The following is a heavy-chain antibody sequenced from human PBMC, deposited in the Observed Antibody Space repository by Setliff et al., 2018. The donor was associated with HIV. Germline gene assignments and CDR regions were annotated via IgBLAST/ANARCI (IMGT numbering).Heavy chain of an antibody. CDR3: AKDRSGSYSFARD. V-gene: IGHV3-48*03. CDR2: ISSSGSTI. CDR1: GFTFSSYE. J-gene: IGHJ4*02. D-gene: IGHD1-26*01. Sequence: GGSLRLSCAASGFTFSSYEMNWVRQAPGKGLEWLSYISSSGSTIYYADSVKGRFTVSRDNAKNSLYLQMNSLSAEDTAVYYCAKDRSGSYSFARDWGQGTLVTVSS.